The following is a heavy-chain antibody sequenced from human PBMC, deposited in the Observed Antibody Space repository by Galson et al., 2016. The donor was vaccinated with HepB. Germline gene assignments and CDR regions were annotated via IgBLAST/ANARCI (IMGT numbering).Heavy chain of an antibody. J-gene: IGHJ4*02. D-gene: IGHD2/OR15-2a*01. CDR3: ARDPLSFLVYFTY. CDR2: IWFDVSNK. CDR1: GFTFSGYG. V-gene: IGHV3-33*01. Sequence: SLRLSCAASGFTFSGYGMRWVRQAPGKGLEWVAVIWFDVSNKYYAASAKGPFSISRDNSKSTLDLQMNSLRAADTAVYYCARDPLSFLVYFTYWGQGPLVTVSS.